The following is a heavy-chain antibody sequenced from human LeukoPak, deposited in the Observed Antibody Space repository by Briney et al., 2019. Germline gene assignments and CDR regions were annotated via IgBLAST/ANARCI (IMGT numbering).Heavy chain of an antibody. J-gene: IGHJ5*02. CDR3: ASMRDSSWWELPNWFDP. Sequence: SETLSHTCTVSGGSISSSSYYWGWIRQPPGKGLEWIGSIYYSGSTYYNPSLKSRVTISVDTSKNQFSLKLSSVTAADTAVYYCASMRDSSWWELPNWFDPWGQGTLVTVSS. CDR2: IYYSGST. CDR1: GGSISSSSYY. D-gene: IGHD1-26*01. V-gene: IGHV4-39*01.